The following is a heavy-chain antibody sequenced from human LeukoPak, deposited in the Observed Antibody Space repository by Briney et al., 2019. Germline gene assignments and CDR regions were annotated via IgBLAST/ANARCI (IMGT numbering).Heavy chain of an antibody. V-gene: IGHV3-66*01. CDR2: IYSGGST. CDR1: GFTVSSNY. J-gene: IGHJ5*02. Sequence: GGSLRLSCAASGFTVSSNYMSWVRQAPGKGLEWVSVIYSGGSTYYADSVKGRFTISRDSSKNTLYLQMNSLRAEDTAVYYCARARGNNWFDPWGQGTLVTVSS. D-gene: IGHD2/OR15-2a*01. CDR3: ARARGNNWFDP.